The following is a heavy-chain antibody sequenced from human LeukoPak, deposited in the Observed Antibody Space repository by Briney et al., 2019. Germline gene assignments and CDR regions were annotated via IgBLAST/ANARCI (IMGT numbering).Heavy chain of an antibody. V-gene: IGHV4-4*07. Sequence: SETLSLTYTVSGDSMINYYWSWIRQPAGKGLEWIGRIYSTSGSTKYNPSLESRVSMSVDTSKKQVSLKMTSATAADTAVYYCARGYYNSSGYSFDYWGQGTPVTVSS. J-gene: IGHJ4*01. CDR3: ARGYYNSSGYSFDY. CDR1: GDSMINYY. CDR2: IYSTSGST. D-gene: IGHD3-22*01.